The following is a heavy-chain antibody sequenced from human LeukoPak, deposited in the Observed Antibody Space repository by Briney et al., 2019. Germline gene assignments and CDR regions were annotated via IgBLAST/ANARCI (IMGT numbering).Heavy chain of an antibody. D-gene: IGHD3-16*01. CDR1: GGSISSFY. Sequence: SETLSLTCTVSGGSISSFYWSWVRQPAGKGLEWIGRLYNNGSTNYSPSLKSRVIMSFDPSKNQFSLKLNSVTAADTAFYYCVRDRGLGRGFDPWGQGTMVTVSS. CDR3: VRDRGLGRGFDP. V-gene: IGHV4-4*07. CDR2: LYNNGST. J-gene: IGHJ5*02.